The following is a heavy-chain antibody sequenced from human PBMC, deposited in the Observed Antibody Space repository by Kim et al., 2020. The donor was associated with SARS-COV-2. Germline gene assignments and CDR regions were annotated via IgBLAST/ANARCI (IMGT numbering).Heavy chain of an antibody. J-gene: IGHJ5*02. Sequence: KGRFTISRDNSKDSLYLQMNSLRTEDTALYYCAKDIVLRGVISSPNWFDPWGQGTLVTVSS. CDR3: AKDIVLRGVISSPNWFDP. D-gene: IGHD3-10*01. V-gene: IGHV3-43*01.